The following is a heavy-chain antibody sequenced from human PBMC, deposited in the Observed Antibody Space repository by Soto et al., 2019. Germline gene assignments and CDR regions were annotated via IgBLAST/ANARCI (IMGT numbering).Heavy chain of an antibody. Sequence: ASVKVSCKASGYTFTGYYMHWVRQAPGRGLEWMGWINPNSGGTNYAQKFQGRVTMTRDASISTAYMELSRLRSDDTAVYYCAREGGYCSSTSCRLTSSFDPWGQGTLVTVSS. CDR3: AREGGYCSSTSCRLTSSFDP. J-gene: IGHJ5*02. V-gene: IGHV1-2*02. CDR1: GYTFTGYY. CDR2: INPNSGGT. D-gene: IGHD2-2*01.